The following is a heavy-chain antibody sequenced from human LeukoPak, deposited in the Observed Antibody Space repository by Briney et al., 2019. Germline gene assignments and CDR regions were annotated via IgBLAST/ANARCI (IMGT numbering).Heavy chain of an antibody. CDR2: IYPDDSDT. CDR1: GYRFYTYW. CDR3: VRQSLGEFKY. J-gene: IGHJ4*02. V-gene: IGHV5-51*01. Sequence: GASLKISCQGSGYRFYTYWIAWVRQMPGKGLEWMGIIYPDDSDTRYSPSFQGQVTISADKSIDTAYLQWRSLKASDTGMYYCVRQSLGEFKYWGQGTLVTVSS. D-gene: IGHD3-10*01.